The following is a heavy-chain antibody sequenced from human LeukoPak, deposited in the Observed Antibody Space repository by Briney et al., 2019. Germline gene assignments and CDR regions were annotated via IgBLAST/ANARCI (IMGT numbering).Heavy chain of an antibody. V-gene: IGHV3-53*01. CDR1: GFSVSTNY. CDR3: AREAPYPRIVGGGLRGFDY. Sequence: QAGGSLRLSCAASGFSVSTNYMSWVRQAPGKGLEWVSVIHSGGNTFYADSVKGRFTISRDNSKETLYLQMNSLRVEDTAIYYCAREAPYPRIVGGGLRGFDYWGQGTLVTVSS. CDR2: IHSGGNT. D-gene: IGHD1-26*01. J-gene: IGHJ4*02.